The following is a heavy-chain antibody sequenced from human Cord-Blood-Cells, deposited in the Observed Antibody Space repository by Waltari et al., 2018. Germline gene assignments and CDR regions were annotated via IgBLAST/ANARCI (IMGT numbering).Heavy chain of an antibody. CDR1: GGSFSGYY. D-gene: IGHD7-27*01. Sequence: QVQLQQWGAGLLKPSETLPLTCAVYGGSFSGYYWSWIRQPPGKGLEWIGEINHSGSTNYNPSLKSRVTISVDTSKNQFSLKLSSVTAADTAVYYCARLTGSYWYFDLWGRGTLVTVSS. J-gene: IGHJ2*01. CDR2: INHSGST. V-gene: IGHV4-34*01. CDR3: ARLTGSYWYFDL.